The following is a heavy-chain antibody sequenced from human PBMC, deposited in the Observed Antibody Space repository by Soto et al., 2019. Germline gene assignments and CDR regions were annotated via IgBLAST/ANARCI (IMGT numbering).Heavy chain of an antibody. CDR3: ARDSDYDILTGYSYYYYGMDV. Sequence: QVQLVQSGAEVKKPGASVKVSCKASGYTFTSYGISWVRQAPGQGLEWMGWISAYNGNTNYAQKLQGGVTMTTDTSTSTAYMELRSLRSDDTAVYYCARDSDYDILTGYSYYYYGMDVWGQGTTVTVSS. D-gene: IGHD3-9*01. CDR2: ISAYNGNT. CDR1: GYTFTSYG. J-gene: IGHJ6*02. V-gene: IGHV1-18*04.